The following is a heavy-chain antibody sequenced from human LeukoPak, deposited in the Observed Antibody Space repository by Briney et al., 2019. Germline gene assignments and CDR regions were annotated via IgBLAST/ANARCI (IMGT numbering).Heavy chain of an antibody. D-gene: IGHD2-2*03. J-gene: IGHJ4*02. V-gene: IGHV3-30*18. CDR3: GKDPAMDMFNPTVIDY. CDR1: GFTFSRYG. Sequence: GRSLRLSCAASGFTFSRYGMHWVRLAPGKGLEWVAVISFDASNKYYADSVKGRFTSSRDNSKNTLYLQMDSLRAEDSAVYYCGKDPAMDMFNPTVIDYWGQGTLVTVSS. CDR2: ISFDASNK.